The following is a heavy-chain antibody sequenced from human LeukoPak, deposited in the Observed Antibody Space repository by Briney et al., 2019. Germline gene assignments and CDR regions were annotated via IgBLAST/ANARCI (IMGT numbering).Heavy chain of an antibody. D-gene: IGHD3-16*02. J-gene: IGHJ4*02. CDR1: GFTFSSYG. CDR3: ARDNGDDYVWGSYPITYYFDY. V-gene: IGHV3-33*01. Sequence: PGRSLRLSCAASGFTFSSYGMHWVRQAPGKGLEWVAVIRYDGSNKYYADSVKGRFTISRDNSKNTLYLQMNSLRAEDTAVYYCARDNGDDYVWGSYPITYYFDYWGQGTLVTVSS. CDR2: IRYDGSNK.